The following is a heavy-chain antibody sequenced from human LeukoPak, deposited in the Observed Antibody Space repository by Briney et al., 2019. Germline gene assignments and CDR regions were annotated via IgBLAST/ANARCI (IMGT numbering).Heavy chain of an antibody. V-gene: IGHV4-34*01. J-gene: IGHJ6*01. CDR3: ARERITMVRGERYGMDV. D-gene: IGHD3-10*01. Sequence: SETLSLTCAVYGGSFSGYYWSWIRQPPGKGLEWIGGINHSGSTNYNPSLKSRVTISVDTSKNQFSLKLSSVTAADTAVYYCARERITMVRGERYGMDVWGPRDHGHRLL. CDR1: GGSFSGYY. CDR2: INHSGST.